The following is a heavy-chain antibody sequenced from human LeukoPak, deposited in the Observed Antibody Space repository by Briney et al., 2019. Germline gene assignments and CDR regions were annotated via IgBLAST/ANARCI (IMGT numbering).Heavy chain of an antibody. D-gene: IGHD2-2*01. J-gene: IGHJ4*02. Sequence: GGSLRLSCAASGFTVSSNYMSWVRQAPGKGLEWVSVIYSGGSTYYADSVKGRFTISRDNAKNSLYLQMNSLRAEDTAVYYCARDAGAAGVVPAAEYYFDYWGQGTLVTVSS. CDR2: IYSGGST. CDR1: GFTVSSNY. CDR3: ARDAGAAGVVPAAEYYFDY. V-gene: IGHV3-66*01.